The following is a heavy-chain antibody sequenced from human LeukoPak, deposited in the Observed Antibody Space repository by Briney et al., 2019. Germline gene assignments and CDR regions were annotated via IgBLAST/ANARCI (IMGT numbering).Heavy chain of an antibody. V-gene: IGHV1-69*01. CDR2: IIPNFGTA. Sequence: SAKVSCKSSGGTFSSYAISWVRQAPGQGLEWMGGIIPNFGTANYAQKFQGRVTITADESTSTAYMELSSLRSEDTAVYYCARYYIVVVPASPNLGHDAFDIWGQGTMVTVSS. CDR3: ARYYIVVVPASPNLGHDAFDI. D-gene: IGHD2-2*01. CDR1: GGTFSSYA. J-gene: IGHJ3*02.